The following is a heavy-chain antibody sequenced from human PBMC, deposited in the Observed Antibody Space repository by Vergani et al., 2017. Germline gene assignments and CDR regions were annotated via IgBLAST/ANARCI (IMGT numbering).Heavy chain of an antibody. CDR3: AREYCSSTSCDEYFQH. Sequence: QVQLVESGGGVVQPGRSLRLSCAASGFTFSSYGMHWVRQAPGKGLEWVAVIWYDGSNKYYADSVKGRFTISRDNSKNTLYLQMNSLRAEDTAVYYCAREYCSSTSCDEYFQHWGQGTLVTVSS. V-gene: IGHV3-33*01. D-gene: IGHD2-2*01. J-gene: IGHJ1*01. CDR2: IWYDGSNK. CDR1: GFTFSSYG.